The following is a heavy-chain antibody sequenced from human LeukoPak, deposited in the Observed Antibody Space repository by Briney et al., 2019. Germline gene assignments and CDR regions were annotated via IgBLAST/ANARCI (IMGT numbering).Heavy chain of an antibody. Sequence: GGSLRLSCAATKFTFSNYAMSWVRQAPGKGLEWVSAINNSGGNTYNADSVKGRFTISRDNSKKTLYLQMNSLRAEDTAVYYCAKDVGATRGYYFDYWGQGTLVTVSS. CDR2: INNSGGNT. CDR3: AKDVGATRGYYFDY. V-gene: IGHV3-23*01. J-gene: IGHJ4*02. D-gene: IGHD1-26*01. CDR1: KFTFSNYA.